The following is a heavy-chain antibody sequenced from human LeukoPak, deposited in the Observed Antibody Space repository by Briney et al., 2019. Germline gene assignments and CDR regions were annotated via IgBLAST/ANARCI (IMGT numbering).Heavy chain of an antibody. D-gene: IGHD6-13*01. CDR1: GLSFGTYA. CDR3: ARDQWYGSSWSADAFDI. Sequence: PGGSLRLSCAASGLSFGTYAMSWVRQAPGKGLEWVSAISGSGGSTYYADSVKGRFTISRDNSKNTLSLQMNSLRAEDTAVYYCARDQWYGSSWSADAFDIWGQGTMVTVSS. V-gene: IGHV3-23*01. J-gene: IGHJ3*02. CDR2: ISGSGGST.